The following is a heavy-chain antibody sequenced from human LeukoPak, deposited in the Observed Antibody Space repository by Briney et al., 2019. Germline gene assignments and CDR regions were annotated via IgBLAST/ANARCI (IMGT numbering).Heavy chain of an antibody. CDR2: ISWNSGSI. J-gene: IGHJ4*02. CDR3: ATWATVDY. Sequence: PGGSLRLSCAASGFTVSSNYMSWVRQAPGKGLEWVSGISWNSGSIGYADSVKGRFTISRDNAKNSLYLQMNSLRAEDTAVYYCATWATVDYWGQGTLVTVSS. CDR1: GFTVSSNY. V-gene: IGHV3-9*01. D-gene: IGHD3-16*01.